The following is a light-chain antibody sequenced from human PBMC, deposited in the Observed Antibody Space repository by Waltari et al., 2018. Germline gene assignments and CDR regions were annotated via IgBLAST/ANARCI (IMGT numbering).Light chain of an antibody. J-gene: IGKJ2*01. CDR2: DVS. Sequence: DIQRTESPSSLSASLGDRISMTCQASKDMRASLNWYQQRPGQAPKLLIYDVSSLESGVPSRFSGSGSRTHFTFTISSLQPEDFATYYCQQSDRVPYTFGQGPQLDI. CDR1: KDMRAS. V-gene: IGKV1-33*01. CDR3: QQSDRVPYT.